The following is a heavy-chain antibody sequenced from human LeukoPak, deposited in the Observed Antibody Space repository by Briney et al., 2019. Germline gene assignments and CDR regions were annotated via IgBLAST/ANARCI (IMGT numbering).Heavy chain of an antibody. J-gene: IGHJ4*02. D-gene: IGHD1-26*01. CDR1: GFTFSSYA. Sequence: GGSLRLSCAASGFTFSSYAMSWVRQAPGKGLEWVSAISGSGGSTYYADSVKGRFTISRDNAKNSLYLQMNSLRAEDTAVYYCARDRIVGATYFDYWGQGTLVTVSS. CDR3: ARDRIVGATYFDY. V-gene: IGHV3-23*01. CDR2: ISGSGGST.